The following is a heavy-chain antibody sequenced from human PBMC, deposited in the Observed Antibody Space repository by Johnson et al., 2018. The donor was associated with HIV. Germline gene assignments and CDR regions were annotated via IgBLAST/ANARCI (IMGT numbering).Heavy chain of an antibody. CDR1: GFNFNDNY. CDR2: ISSSGGTT. Sequence: QVQLVESGGGLVKPGGSLRLSCAASGFNFNDNYMAWIRQAPGKGLEWISYISSSGGTTHNADSVKGRFTISRNNAKNSLYLQMNSLRAEDTAVYFCARPTSQIHLWTDAFDIWGQGTMVTVSS. CDR3: ARPTSQIHLWTDAFDI. J-gene: IGHJ3*02. V-gene: IGHV3-11*04. D-gene: IGHD5-18*01.